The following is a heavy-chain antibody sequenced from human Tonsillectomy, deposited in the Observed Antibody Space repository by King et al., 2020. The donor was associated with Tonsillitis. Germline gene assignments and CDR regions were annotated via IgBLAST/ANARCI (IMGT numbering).Heavy chain of an antibody. V-gene: IGHV1-46*03. CDR3: ASGYYSESSAEAWFDP. D-gene: IGHD3-22*01. Sequence: QLVQSGAEVRKPGATVKLSCKASEYTFTKYYMHWVRQAPGHGLEWRGMINPRGGATRYAQKFQGRLTMTRDTSTNTLYMELSSLRSEDTAVYYCASGYYSESSAEAWFDPWGQGTLVTVSS. CDR1: EYTFTKYY. CDR2: INPRGGAT. J-gene: IGHJ5*02.